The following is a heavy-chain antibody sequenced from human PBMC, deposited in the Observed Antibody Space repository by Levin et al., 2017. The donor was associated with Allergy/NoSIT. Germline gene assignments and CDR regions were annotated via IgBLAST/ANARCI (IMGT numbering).Heavy chain of an antibody. D-gene: IGHD2-2*01. CDR2: INSDGSST. Sequence: GGSLRLSCAASGFTFSSYWMHWVRQAPGKGLVWVSRINSDGSSTSYADSVKGRFTISRDNAKNTLYLQMNSLRAEDTAVYYCASRTSFSPYYYYGMDVWGQGTTVTVSS. J-gene: IGHJ6*02. CDR3: ASRTSFSPYYYYGMDV. V-gene: IGHV3-74*01. CDR1: GFTFSSYW.